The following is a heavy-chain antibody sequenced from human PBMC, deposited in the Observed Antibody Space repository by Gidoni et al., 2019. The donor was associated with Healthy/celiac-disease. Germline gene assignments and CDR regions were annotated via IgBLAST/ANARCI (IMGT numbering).Heavy chain of an antibody. Sequence: QVQLQESGPGLVKPSETLSLTCTVPGGSISSYYWSWIRQPPGKGLGWIGYIYYRGSTNYNPSPKSGVTIAEDTSKNNFSLKLGSVPAADTAGYYWARNGGGVVGRYYYYGMDVWGQGTTVTVSS. D-gene: IGHD2-15*01. V-gene: IGHV4-59*01. J-gene: IGHJ6*02. CDR1: GGSISSYY. CDR3: ARNGGGVVGRYYYYGMDV. CDR2: IYYRGST.